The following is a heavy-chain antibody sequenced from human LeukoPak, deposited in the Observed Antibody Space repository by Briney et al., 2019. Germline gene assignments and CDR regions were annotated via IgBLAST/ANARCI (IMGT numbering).Heavy chain of an antibody. CDR3: ARADTIFGAWFDP. D-gene: IGHD3-3*01. Sequence: PSETLSLTCTVSGGSISSGGYSWSWIRQHPGKGLEWIGYIYYSGSTYYNPSLKSRVTISVDTSKNQFSLKLSSVTAADTAVYYCARADTIFGAWFDPWGQGTLVTVSS. CDR1: GGSISSGGYS. V-gene: IGHV4-31*03. J-gene: IGHJ5*02. CDR2: IYYSGST.